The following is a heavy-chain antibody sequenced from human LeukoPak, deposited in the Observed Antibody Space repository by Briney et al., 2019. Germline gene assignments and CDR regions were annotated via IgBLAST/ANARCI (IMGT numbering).Heavy chain of an antibody. CDR3: AKDPRGFGEPSSFWFDP. V-gene: IGHV3-33*06. CDR2: IWHDGRNA. Sequence: GGSLRLSCAASGFTFSNFDMHWVRQAPAKGLDWVAVIWHDGRNAYFAESVKGGFTISRDNSKNTLYLEMNSLSAEDRAVYYCAKDPRGFGEPSSFWFDPWGQGTLVTVSS. CDR1: GFTFSNFD. J-gene: IGHJ5*02. D-gene: IGHD3-16*01.